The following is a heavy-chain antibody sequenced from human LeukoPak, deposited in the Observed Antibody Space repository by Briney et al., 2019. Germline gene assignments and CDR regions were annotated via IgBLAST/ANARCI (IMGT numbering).Heavy chain of an antibody. V-gene: IGHV4-39*01. D-gene: IGHD5-18*01. CDR1: GGSISSSSYY. CDR2: IYYSGST. Sequence: PSETLSLTCTVSGGSISSSSYYWGWIRQPPGKGLEWIGSIYYSGSTYYNPSLKSRVTISVDTSKNQFFLKLSSVTAADTAVYYCAGTWIKLWFFYYLGQGTLVTGSS. J-gene: IGHJ4*01. CDR3: AGTWIKLWFFYY.